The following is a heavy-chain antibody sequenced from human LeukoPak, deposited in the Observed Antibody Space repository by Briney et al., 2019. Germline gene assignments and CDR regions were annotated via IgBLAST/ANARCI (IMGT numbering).Heavy chain of an antibody. D-gene: IGHD3-16*01. CDR2: ISVIGGST. Sequence: TGGSLRLSCAASGFTFSTYAMSWVRQAPGKGLEWVSSISVIGGSTYYADSVRGRFTISRDNSKNTLYLQMNSLRAEDTAVYYCAAAYFGMDQYYYGMDVWGQGTTVTVSS. CDR1: GFTFSTYA. CDR3: AAAYFGMDQYYYGMDV. J-gene: IGHJ6*02. V-gene: IGHV3-23*01.